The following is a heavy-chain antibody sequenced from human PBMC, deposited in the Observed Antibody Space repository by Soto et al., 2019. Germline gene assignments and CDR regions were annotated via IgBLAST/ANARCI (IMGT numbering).Heavy chain of an antibody. CDR3: VRDRYSSSGWFDP. V-gene: IGHV6-1*01. Sequence: SQTLSLTCVISGDSVSSYSAAWNWIRQSPSGGLEWLGRTYYRSRFFRDYAESVKSRIIINPDTSKNQFSLQLKSVTPEDTAVYYCVRDRYSSSGWFDPWGQGTPVTVSS. CDR1: GDSVSSYSAA. D-gene: IGHD3-10*01. J-gene: IGHJ5*02. CDR2: TYYRSRFFR.